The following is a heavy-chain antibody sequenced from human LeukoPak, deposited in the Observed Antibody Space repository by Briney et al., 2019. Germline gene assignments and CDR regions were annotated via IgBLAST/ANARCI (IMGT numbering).Heavy chain of an antibody. V-gene: IGHV3-53*01. CDR3: ARDRGEYEWDV. Sequence: PGGSLRLSCVASGFTVGSNYMSWVRQAPGKGLEWVSVIYSDGTTYYADSVKGRFTISRDNSKNTLYLQMNSLGAEDTAVYYCARDRGEYEWDVWGRGTTVTVSS. CDR1: GFTVGSNY. D-gene: IGHD2-2*01. CDR2: IYSDGTT. J-gene: IGHJ6*04.